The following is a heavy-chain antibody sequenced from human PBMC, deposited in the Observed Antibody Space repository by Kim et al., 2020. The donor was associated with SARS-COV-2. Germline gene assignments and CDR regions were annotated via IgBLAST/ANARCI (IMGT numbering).Heavy chain of an antibody. CDR3: ARGDIPGYSGYARRYYYYYGMDV. V-gene: IGHV3-13*01. CDR2: IGTAGDT. CDR1: GFTFSSYD. D-gene: IGHD5-12*01. J-gene: IGHJ6*02. Sequence: GGSLRLSCAASGFTFSSYDMHWVRQATGKGLEWVSAIGTAGDTYYPGSVKGRFTISRENAKNSLYLQMNSLRAGDTAVYYCARGDIPGYSGYARRYYYYYGMDVWGQGTTVTVSS.